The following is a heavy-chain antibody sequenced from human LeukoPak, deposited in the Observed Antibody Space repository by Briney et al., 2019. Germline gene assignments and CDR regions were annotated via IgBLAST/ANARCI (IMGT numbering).Heavy chain of an antibody. CDR1: GGSFISGDFY. V-gene: IGHV4-30-4*01. J-gene: IGHJ1*01. Sequence: PSQTLSLTCAVSGGSFISGDFYGSWIRQPPGKGLEWIGYIYYSGTTYYNPSLKSRVTISVDTSKNQFSLKLTSVTAADTAGYFCLKGHSGAVRFHWGQGTLVTVSS. CDR2: IYYSGTT. CDR3: LKGHSGAVRFH. D-gene: IGHD2-21*01.